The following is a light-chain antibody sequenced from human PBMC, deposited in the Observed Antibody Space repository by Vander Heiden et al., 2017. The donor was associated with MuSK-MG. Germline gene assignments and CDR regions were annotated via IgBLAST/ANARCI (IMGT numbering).Light chain of an antibody. Sequence: SVLTQPPSVSAAPGQKVTFACSGSSSHIGNNYVAWYQQLPGTAPKRLIYDNNKRPSGIPDRFSGSKAGASAALGITGLQTGDEADYYCGTWDSSLSAVVFGGGTKLTVL. CDR1: SSHIGNNY. CDR3: GTWDSSLSAVV. V-gene: IGLV1-51*01. J-gene: IGLJ2*01. CDR2: DNN.